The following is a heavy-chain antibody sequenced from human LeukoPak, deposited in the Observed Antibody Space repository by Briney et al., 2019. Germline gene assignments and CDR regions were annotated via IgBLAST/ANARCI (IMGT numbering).Heavy chain of an antibody. V-gene: IGHV4-4*07. D-gene: IGHD6-13*01. CDR3: ARDRIAAARGAFDI. CDR1: GGSISSYY. J-gene: IGHJ3*02. Sequence: SETLSLTCTVSGGSISSYYWSWIRQPAGKGLEWIGRIYTSGSTNYNPSLKSRVTMSVDTSKNQFSLKLSSVAAADTAVYYCARDRIAAARGAFDIWGQGTMVTVSS. CDR2: IYTSGST.